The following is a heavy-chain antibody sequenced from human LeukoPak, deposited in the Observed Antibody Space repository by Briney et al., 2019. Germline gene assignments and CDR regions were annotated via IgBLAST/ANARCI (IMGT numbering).Heavy chain of an antibody. D-gene: IGHD3-10*02. V-gene: IGHV3-30*18. CDR3: AKSRVRGVYYFDY. J-gene: IGHJ4*02. Sequence: GRSLRLSCAASGFTFRTYGMNWVRQAPGKGLEWVAIISYDGSNEDYADSVKGRFTISRDNSKNTLYLQMNSLRAEDSAVYYCAKSRVRGVYYFDYWGQGTLVTVSS. CDR2: ISYDGSNE. CDR1: GFTFRTYG.